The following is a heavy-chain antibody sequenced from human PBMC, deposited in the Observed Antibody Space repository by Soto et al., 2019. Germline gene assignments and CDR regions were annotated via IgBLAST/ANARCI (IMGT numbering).Heavy chain of an antibody. CDR2: ISGSGGST. Sequence: VGSLRLSCAASGFTFSSYAMSWVRQAPGKGLEWVSAISGSGGSTYYADSVKGRFTISRDNSKNTLYLQMNSLRAEDTAVYYCAPDIVVVVAATDDAFDIWGQGTMVTVSS. V-gene: IGHV3-23*01. D-gene: IGHD2-15*01. J-gene: IGHJ3*02. CDR3: APDIVVVVAATDDAFDI. CDR1: GFTFSSYA.